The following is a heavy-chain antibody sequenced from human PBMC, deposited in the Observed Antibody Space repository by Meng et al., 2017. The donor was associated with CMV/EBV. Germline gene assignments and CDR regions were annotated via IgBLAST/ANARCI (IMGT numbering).Heavy chain of an antibody. Sequence: GSLRLSCAVYGGSFSSYYWSWIRQPPGKGLEWIGEINHSGSTNYNPSLKSRVTISVDTSKNQFSLKLSSVTAADTAVYYCARAKTMDYWGQGTLVTVSS. CDR3: ARAKTMDY. J-gene: IGHJ4*02. CDR2: INHSGST. D-gene: IGHD1-14*01. V-gene: IGHV4-34*01. CDR1: GGSFSSYY.